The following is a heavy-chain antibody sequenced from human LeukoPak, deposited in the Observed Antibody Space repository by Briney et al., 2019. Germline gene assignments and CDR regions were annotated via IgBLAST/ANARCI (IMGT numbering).Heavy chain of an antibody. CDR3: ARGTTDIVADISDAFDI. D-gene: IGHD5-12*01. Sequence: GRSLRLSCAASGFTFSSYGMHWVRQAPGKGLEWVAAISYDARNKYYAVSVRGRFTISRDNSRNTLFLQLNSLKAEDTAVYFCARGTTDIVADISDAFDIWGQGSVVTVSS. J-gene: IGHJ3*02. CDR1: GFTFSSYG. V-gene: IGHV3-30*03. CDR2: ISYDARNK.